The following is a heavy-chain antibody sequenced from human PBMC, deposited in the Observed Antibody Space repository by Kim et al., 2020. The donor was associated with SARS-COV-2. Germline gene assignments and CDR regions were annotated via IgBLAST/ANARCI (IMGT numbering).Heavy chain of an antibody. J-gene: IGHJ2*01. CDR3: ARNSVAGTWYFDL. Sequence: GGSLRLSCAASGFTFSNYGIHWVRQAPGKGLEWVAVIWYDGSNKYYADSVKGRFTISRDNSKSTLYLQMNSLRAEDMAVYYCARNSVAGTWYFDLWGRGTLVTVSS. D-gene: IGHD6-19*01. V-gene: IGHV3-33*01. CDR1: GFTFSNYG. CDR2: IWYDGSNK.